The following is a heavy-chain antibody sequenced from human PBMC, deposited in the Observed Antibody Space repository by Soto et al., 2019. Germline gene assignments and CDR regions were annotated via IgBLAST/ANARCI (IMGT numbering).Heavy chain of an antibody. CDR3: TRVLGYTFEPGKTRYSAMDV. J-gene: IGHJ6*02. D-gene: IGHD5-18*01. CDR2: LIHVFGSP. V-gene: IGHV1-69*01. Sequence: QVQLVQSGAAVTTPGSSVTVSCKTSGGTFSNDAINWVRQAPGQGREWMGLLIHVFGSPIYAQKFQGRIRITADESTSTAFMDLSSLRSEDTAVYYCTRVLGYTFEPGKTRYSAMDVLGQGTTVSVSS. CDR1: GGTFSNDA.